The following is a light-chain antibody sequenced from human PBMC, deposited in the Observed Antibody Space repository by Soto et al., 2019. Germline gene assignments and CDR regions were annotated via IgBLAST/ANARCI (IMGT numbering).Light chain of an antibody. Sequence: SYDLTQPPSVSVSPGQTASITCSGDKLGDKYAYWYQQKPGQSPVLVIYQDTKRPSGIPERFSGSNSGNTATLTISGTQAMDEADYYCQAWDSSTHNYVFGTGTKVTVL. J-gene: IGLJ1*01. CDR3: QAWDSSTHNYV. CDR1: KLGDKY. V-gene: IGLV3-1*01. CDR2: QDT.